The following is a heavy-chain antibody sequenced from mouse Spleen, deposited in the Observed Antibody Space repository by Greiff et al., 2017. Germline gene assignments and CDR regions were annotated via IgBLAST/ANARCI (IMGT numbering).Heavy chain of an antibody. CDR2: ISSGGSYT. V-gene: IGHV5-6*02. J-gene: IGHJ2*01. D-gene: IGHD1-1*01. Sequence: DVMLVESGGDLVKPGGSLKLSCAASGFTFSSYGMSWVRQTPDKRLEWVATISSGGSYTYYPDSVKGRFTISRDNAKNTLYLQMSSLKSEDTAMYYCARPYYGSSHYFDYWGQGTTLTVSS. CDR1: GFTFSSYG. CDR3: ARPYYGSSHYFDY.